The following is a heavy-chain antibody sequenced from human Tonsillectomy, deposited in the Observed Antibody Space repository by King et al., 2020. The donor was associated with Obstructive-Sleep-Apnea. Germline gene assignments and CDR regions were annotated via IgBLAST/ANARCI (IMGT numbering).Heavy chain of an antibody. CDR2: MYYSGST. CDR1: GGSSSSSSYY. V-gene: IGHV4-39*07. J-gene: IGHJ4*02. Sequence: LQLQESGPGLVKPSETLSLTCTVSGGSSSSSSYYWGWIRQPPGKGLEWLGSMYYSGSTYFNPSLKSRVTISVDTSKNQFSLKLSSVTAADTAVYYCARDNFHLTRHFDYWGQGTLVTVSS. CDR3: ARDNFHLTRHFDY. D-gene: IGHD3-3*01.